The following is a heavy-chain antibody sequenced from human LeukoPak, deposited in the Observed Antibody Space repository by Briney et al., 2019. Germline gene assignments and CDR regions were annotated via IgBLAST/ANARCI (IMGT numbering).Heavy chain of an antibody. J-gene: IGHJ4*02. CDR1: GFTFSTYS. V-gene: IGHV3-23*01. CDR3: GRDSSCNGGSCYPMPIDY. Sequence: PGGSLRLSCAASGFTFSTYSMSWVRQAPGKGLEWVAIISSTGTITYYADPVKGRFTISRDNTKNTLYLQTNSLRAEDTAIYYCGRDSSCNGGSCYPMPIDYWGQGTLVTVSS. CDR2: ISSTGTIT. D-gene: IGHD2-15*01.